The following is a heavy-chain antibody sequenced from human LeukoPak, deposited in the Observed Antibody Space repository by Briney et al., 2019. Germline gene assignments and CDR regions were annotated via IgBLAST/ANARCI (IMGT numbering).Heavy chain of an antibody. CDR3: ARHRRYSRKKSEFDY. D-gene: IGHD6-13*01. V-gene: IGHV4-39*01. Sequence: SETLSLTCSVSGGSISSDAHYWGWMRQTPGKGLEWIGCIYYRGDTYYSPSLKSRVTISVDTSKNQFSLKLSSVTAADTAVYYCARHRRYSRKKSEFDYWGQGTLVTVSS. J-gene: IGHJ4*02. CDR2: IYYRGDT. CDR1: GGSISSDAHY.